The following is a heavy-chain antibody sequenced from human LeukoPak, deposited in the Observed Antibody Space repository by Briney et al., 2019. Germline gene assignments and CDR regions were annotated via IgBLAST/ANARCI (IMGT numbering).Heavy chain of an antibody. J-gene: IGHJ6*02. D-gene: IGHD6-19*01. CDR2: INPSGGST. CDR3: ARDRGVAVAGYYGMDV. V-gene: IGHV1-46*01. Sequence: ASVKVSCKASGYTFTSYYMHWVRQAPGQGLEWMGIINPSGGSTSYAQKFQGRVTMTRDTSTSTAYMELSSLRSEDTAVYYCARDRGVAVAGYYGMDVWGQGTTVTVSS. CDR1: GYTFTSYY.